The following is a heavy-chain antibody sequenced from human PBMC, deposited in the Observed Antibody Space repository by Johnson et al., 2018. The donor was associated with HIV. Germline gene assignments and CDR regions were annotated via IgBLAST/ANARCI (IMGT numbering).Heavy chain of an antibody. Sequence: QVQLVESGGGLVQRGGSLKLSCAASGFTFSDYYMSWIRQAPGKGLEWISYISSSGSTIYYADSVKGRFTISRDNSENTLYLQMNSLRAEDTAVYFCARGCRDGYTCDAFDIWGQGTMVTVSS. CDR1: GFTFSDYY. D-gene: IGHD5-24*01. CDR3: ARGCRDGYTCDAFDI. V-gene: IGHV3-11*04. J-gene: IGHJ3*02. CDR2: ISSSGSTI.